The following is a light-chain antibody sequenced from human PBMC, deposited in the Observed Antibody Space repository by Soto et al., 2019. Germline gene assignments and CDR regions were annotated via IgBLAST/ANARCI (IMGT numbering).Light chain of an antibody. J-gene: IGKJ1*01. Sequence: DIHMTQSPSSLSASVGDRVSITCRASQSISNYLNWYQQKPGKAPKVLIYAASSLQSGVPSRFSGSGSGTDFTLTISSLQPEDFATYYCQQSYNAPRTFGQGTKVDIK. CDR3: QQSYNAPRT. CDR1: QSISNY. V-gene: IGKV1-39*01. CDR2: AAS.